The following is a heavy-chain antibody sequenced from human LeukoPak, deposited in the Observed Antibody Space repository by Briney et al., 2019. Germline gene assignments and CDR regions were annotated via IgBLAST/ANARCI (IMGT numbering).Heavy chain of an antibody. CDR1: GFTVITND. J-gene: IGHJ4*02. V-gene: IGHV3-53*01. Sequence: GGSLRLSCAASGFTVITNDMTWVRQSPGKGLEWVSVLYSDGNTKYDASVQGGCTITTDNTKNTLYLEVINHSPDDTAVYYWARGVEPLAANTLAYWGQGTLVTVSS. CDR3: ARGVEPLAANTLAY. CDR2: LYSDGNT. D-gene: IGHD3-16*01.